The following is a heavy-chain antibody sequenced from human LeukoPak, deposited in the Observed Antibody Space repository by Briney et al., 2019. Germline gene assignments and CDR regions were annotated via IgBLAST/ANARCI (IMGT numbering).Heavy chain of an antibody. Sequence: GGSLRLSCAASGFTFSTYAMHWVRQAPGKGLEWVAIISYDESNKYYADSVKGRFTISRGNSKNTLYLQMNSLRAEDTAVCHCARDWELEGSGFDYWGQGTLVTVSS. CDR2: ISYDESNK. D-gene: IGHD1-26*01. CDR3: ARDWELEGSGFDY. V-gene: IGHV3-30*04. CDR1: GFTFSTYA. J-gene: IGHJ4*02.